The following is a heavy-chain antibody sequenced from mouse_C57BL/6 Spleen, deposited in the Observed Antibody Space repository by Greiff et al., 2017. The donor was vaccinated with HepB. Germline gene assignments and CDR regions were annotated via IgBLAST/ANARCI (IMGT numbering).Heavy chain of an antibody. CDR1: GYTFTSYW. CDR2: INPSSGYT. CDR3: ARGYYGSYWYFDV. J-gene: IGHJ1*03. Sequence: VKLQQSGAELAKPGASVKLSCKASGYTFTSYWMHWVNQRPGQGLEWIGYINPSSGYTKYNQKFKDKATLTADKSSSTAYMQLSSLTYEDSAVYYCARGYYGSYWYFDVWGTGTTVTVSS. D-gene: IGHD1-1*01. V-gene: IGHV1-7*01.